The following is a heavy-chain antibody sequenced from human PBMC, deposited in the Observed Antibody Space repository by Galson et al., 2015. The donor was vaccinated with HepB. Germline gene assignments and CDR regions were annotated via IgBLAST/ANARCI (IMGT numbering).Heavy chain of an antibody. CDR2: ISWNSGSI. CDR1: GFTFDDYA. Sequence: SLRLSCAASGFTFDDYAMHWVRQAPGKGLEWVSGISWNSGSIGYADSVKGRFTISRDNAKNSLYLQMNSLRAEDTALYYCAKDEAGGGAFDIWGQGTMVTVAS. D-gene: IGHD3-10*01. V-gene: IGHV3-9*01. CDR3: AKDEAGGGAFDI. J-gene: IGHJ3*02.